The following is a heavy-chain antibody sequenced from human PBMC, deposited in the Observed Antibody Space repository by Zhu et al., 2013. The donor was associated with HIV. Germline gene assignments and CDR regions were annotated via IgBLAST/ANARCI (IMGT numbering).Heavy chain of an antibody. J-gene: IGHJ4*02. CDR2: ISYSGSTI. CDR1: GFTFSNFE. Sequence: EVQLVESGGGLVQPGGSLKVSCVASGFTFSNFEMNWVRQAPGKGLEWISHISYSGSTIYYADSVKGRFTISRDNSRNSLYLQMDSLRAEDTAVYYCARGPTMYQGRWLDYWGQGTLVHRPL. V-gene: IGHV3-48*03. D-gene: IGHD3-10*02. CDR3: ARGPTMYQGRWLDY.